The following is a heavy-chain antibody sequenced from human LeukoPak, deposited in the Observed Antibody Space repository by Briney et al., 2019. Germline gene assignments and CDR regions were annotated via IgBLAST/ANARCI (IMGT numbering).Heavy chain of an antibody. CDR3: ARAPQSMVLDY. CDR1: GYTFTSYY. V-gene: IGHV1-46*01. D-gene: IGHD3-10*01. J-gene: IGHJ4*02. Sequence: ASVKVSCKASGYTFTSYYMHWVRQAPGQGLEWTGIINPSGGSTSYAQKFQGRVTMTRDTSTSTVYMELSSLRSEDTAVYYCARAPQSMVLDYWGQGTLVTVSS. CDR2: INPSGGST.